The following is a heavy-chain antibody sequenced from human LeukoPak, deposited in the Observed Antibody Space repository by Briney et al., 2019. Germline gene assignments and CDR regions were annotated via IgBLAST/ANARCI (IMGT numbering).Heavy chain of an antibody. V-gene: IGHV3-30*04. CDR3: ARGRAGIAAAGFDY. CDR2: ISFDGANK. J-gene: IGHJ4*02. D-gene: IGHD6-13*01. Sequence: GGSLRLSCATSGFTFSMSSMHWVRLAPGKGLEWLAGISFDGANKFSGDPAKGRFSISRDNSKNTLYLQMNSLGLDDTAVYFCARGRAGIAAAGFDYWGQGTLVTVSS. CDR1: GFTFSMSS.